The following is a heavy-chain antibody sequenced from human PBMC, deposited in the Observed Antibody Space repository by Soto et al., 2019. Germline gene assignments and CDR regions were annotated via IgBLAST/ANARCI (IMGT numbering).Heavy chain of an antibody. D-gene: IGHD3-10*01. CDR3: ARHRWLGEHLLGFDY. CDR2: IYYSGST. Sequence: TPSLARPVGSDCSSRWSSNWIRQPPGKGLEWIGYIYYSGSTNYNPSLKSRVNISVDTSKNQFSLKLSSVTAADTAVYYCARHRWLGEHLLGFDYWGQGTLVTVS. CDR1: SDCSSRWS. J-gene: IGHJ4*02. V-gene: IGHV4-59*08.